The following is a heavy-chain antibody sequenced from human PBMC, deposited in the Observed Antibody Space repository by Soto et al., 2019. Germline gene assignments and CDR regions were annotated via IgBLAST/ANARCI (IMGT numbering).Heavy chain of an antibody. V-gene: IGHV1-18*01. CDR2: ISAYNGNT. CDR3: ARLCRDANNCHFDY. D-gene: IGHD2-15*01. J-gene: IGHJ4*01. Sequence: ASVKVSCKASGYTFTSYGISWVRQAPGQGLEWMGWISAYNGNTNYAQKLQGRVTMTTDTSTSTAYMELRSLRSDDTAVYYCARLCRDANNCHFDYWGHGTLVTVSS. CDR1: GYTFTSYG.